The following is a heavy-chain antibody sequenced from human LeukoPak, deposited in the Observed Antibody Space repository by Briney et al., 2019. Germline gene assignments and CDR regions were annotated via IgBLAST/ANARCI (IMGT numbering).Heavy chain of an antibody. J-gene: IGHJ4*02. CDR3: ARDLDSSGYYYFDY. CDR2: FTGGTTHE. CDR1: GFSIVTYG. Sequence: GGSLRLSCAASGFSIVTYGITWVRQAPGKGLEWVSGFTGGTTHEHYLDSVKGRFTISRDNAKNSLYLQMNSLRAEDTAVYYCARDLDSSGYYYFDYWGQGTLVTVSS. V-gene: IGHV3-21*01. D-gene: IGHD3-22*01.